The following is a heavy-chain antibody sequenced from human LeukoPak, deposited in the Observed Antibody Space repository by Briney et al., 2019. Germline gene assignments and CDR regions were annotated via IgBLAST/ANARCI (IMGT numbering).Heavy chain of an antibody. Sequence: SETLSLTCTVSGGSISSYYLSWIRQPPGKGLEWIGYIYYSGSTNYNPSLKSRVTISVDTSKNQFSLKLSSVTAADTAVYYCARGGGSNAFDIWGQGTMVTVSS. CDR1: GGSISSYY. D-gene: IGHD2-15*01. CDR2: IYYSGST. CDR3: ARGGGSNAFDI. J-gene: IGHJ3*02. V-gene: IGHV4-59*01.